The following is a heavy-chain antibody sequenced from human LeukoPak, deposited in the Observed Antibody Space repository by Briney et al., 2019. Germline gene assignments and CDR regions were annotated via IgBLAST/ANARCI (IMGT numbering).Heavy chain of an antibody. CDR1: GFTFSSYE. CDR3: AELGITMIGGV. CDR2: ISSSGSTI. D-gene: IGHD3-10*02. Sequence: GGSLRLSCAASGFTFSSYEMNWVRQAPGKGLEWVSYISSSGSTIYYADSVKGRFTISRDNAKNSLYLQMNSLRAEDTAVYYCAELGITMIGGVWGKGTTVTITS. V-gene: IGHV3-48*03. J-gene: IGHJ6*04.